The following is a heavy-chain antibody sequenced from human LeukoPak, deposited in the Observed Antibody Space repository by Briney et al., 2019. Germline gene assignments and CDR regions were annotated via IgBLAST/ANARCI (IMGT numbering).Heavy chain of an antibody. CDR3: ARENWVFDY. J-gene: IGHJ4*02. CDR1: GYSISSGYH. Sequence: PSETLSLTCAVSGYSISSGYHRGWIRQPPGKGVEWIGSVYRSGTTYYDPSLKRRVTTSVDPSKNQLSLKVRAVTAADTAMYYCARENWVFDYWGQGILVTVSS. D-gene: IGHD7-27*01. V-gene: IGHV4-38-2*02. CDR2: VYRSGTT.